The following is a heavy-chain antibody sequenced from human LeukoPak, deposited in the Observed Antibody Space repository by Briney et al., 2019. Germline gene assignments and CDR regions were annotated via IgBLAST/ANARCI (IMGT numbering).Heavy chain of an antibody. CDR2: IYHSGST. V-gene: IGHV4-4*02. Sequence: SETLSLTCIVSGGSISSLNLWSWVRQPPGKGLEWIGEIYHSGSTNYNPSLRSRVTISVDKSKNQFSLKLSSVTAADTAVYYCAEVGTNYYGMDVWGQGTTVTVSS. D-gene: IGHD1-1*01. CDR3: AEVGTNYYGMDV. CDR1: GGSISSLNL. J-gene: IGHJ6*02.